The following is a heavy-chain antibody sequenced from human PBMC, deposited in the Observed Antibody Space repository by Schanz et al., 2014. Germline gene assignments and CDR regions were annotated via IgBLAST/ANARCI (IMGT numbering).Heavy chain of an antibody. J-gene: IGHJ5*02. CDR3: AKVVASGPTTGPFDP. D-gene: IGHD1-26*01. CDR1: GFTVSNNY. V-gene: IGHV3-66*01. CDR2: IYSGDNT. Sequence: EVQLVESGGGLVQPGGSLRLSCAASGFTVSNNYMSWVRQAPGKGLEWVSLIYSGDNTYYADSVKDRFTISGDNSRNTLYLQMDSLRDEDTALYYCAKVVASGPTTGPFDPWGQGTLVTVSS.